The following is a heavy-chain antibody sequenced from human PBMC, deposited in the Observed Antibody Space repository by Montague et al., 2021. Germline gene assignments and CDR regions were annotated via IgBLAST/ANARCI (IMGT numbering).Heavy chain of an antibody. CDR3: ARDSPVVEPWVGEHKGTFDI. CDR2: VYKRGDT. J-gene: IGHJ3*02. V-gene: IGHV4-4*07. CDR1: GDSISSYEYY. Sequence: SETLSLTCSVSGDSISSYEYYWTWIRQPAGRGLEWIGRVYKRGDTNTNPSLRSRLTLSVDTSKNHFSLTLTSVTAADTAVYFCARDSPVVEPWVGEHKGTFDIGGKGTMVTVS. D-gene: IGHD3-10*01.